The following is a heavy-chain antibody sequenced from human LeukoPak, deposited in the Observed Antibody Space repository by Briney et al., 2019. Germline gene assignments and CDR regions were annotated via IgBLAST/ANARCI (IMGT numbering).Heavy chain of an antibody. Sequence: GASVKVSCKASGYTFTSYYMHWVRQAPGQGLEWMGIINPSGGSTSYAQKFQGRVTMTRDTSTSTVYMELSSLRSEDTAMYYCAREAVEYCSGGSCSNWFDPWGQGTLVTVSS. J-gene: IGHJ5*02. CDR1: GYTFTSYY. CDR3: AREAVEYCSGGSCSNWFDP. CDR2: INPSGGST. D-gene: IGHD2-15*01. V-gene: IGHV1-46*01.